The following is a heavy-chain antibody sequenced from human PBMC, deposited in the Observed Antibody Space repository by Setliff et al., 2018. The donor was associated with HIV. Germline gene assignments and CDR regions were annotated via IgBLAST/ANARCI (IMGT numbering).Heavy chain of an antibody. Sequence: PGGSLRLSCAASGFTFGSQWMHWVRQAPGKGLVWVSRISPDGSVINYAGSVKGRFTISRDNSKDSLSLQMNNLKAEDTAVYYCVRAAAGLDIWSQGIRVTVSS. V-gene: IGHV3-74*01. CDR1: GFTFGSQW. CDR3: VRAAAGLDI. CDR2: ISPDGSVI. J-gene: IGHJ4*02.